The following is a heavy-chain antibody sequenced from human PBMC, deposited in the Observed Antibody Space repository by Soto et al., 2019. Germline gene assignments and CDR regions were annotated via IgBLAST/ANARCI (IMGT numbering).Heavy chain of an antibody. D-gene: IGHD3-22*01. V-gene: IGHV3-11*06. CDR3: ARNDISGYLDX. CDR1: GFTFSDYY. CDR2: ISSSATYA. J-gene: IGHJ4*02. Sequence: GGSLRLSCAASGFTFSDYYMSWIRQAPGKGLEWLSYISSSATYAIYAESVKGRFTLSRDNAKNSLYLQMNSLRAEDTAVYYCARNDISGYLDXWGQGTLFPVSX.